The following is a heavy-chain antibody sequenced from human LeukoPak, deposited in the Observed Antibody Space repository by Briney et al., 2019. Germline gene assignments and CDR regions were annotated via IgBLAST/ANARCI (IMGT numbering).Heavy chain of an antibody. D-gene: IGHD3-9*01. CDR2: ISWNSGSI. V-gene: IGHV3-9*01. CDR1: GFTFDDYA. Sequence: GRSLRLSCAASGFTFDDYAMHWVRQAPGKGLEWVSGISWNSGSIGYADSVKGRFTISRDNAKNSLYLQMNSLRVEDTAMYYCTRGFDISDYWGQGTVVTVSS. J-gene: IGHJ4*02. CDR3: TRGFDISDY.